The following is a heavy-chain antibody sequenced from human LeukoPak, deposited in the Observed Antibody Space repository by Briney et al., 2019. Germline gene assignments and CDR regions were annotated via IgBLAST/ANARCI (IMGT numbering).Heavy chain of an antibody. Sequence: ASVKVSCKASGYTFTGYYMHWVRQAPGQGLEWMGWINPNSGGTNYAQKFQGWVTMTRDTSISTAYMELSRLRSGDTAVYYCARGSLIVVVPAAHLYGMDVWGKGTTVTVSS. D-gene: IGHD2-2*01. CDR1: GYTFTGYY. CDR3: ARGSLIVVVPAAHLYGMDV. J-gene: IGHJ6*04. CDR2: INPNSGGT. V-gene: IGHV1-2*04.